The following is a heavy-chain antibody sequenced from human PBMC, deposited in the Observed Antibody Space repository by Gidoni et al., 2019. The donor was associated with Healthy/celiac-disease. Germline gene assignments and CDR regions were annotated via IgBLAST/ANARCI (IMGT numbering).Heavy chain of an antibody. Sequence: QVQLQQWGAGLLKPSETLSLTCAVSGGSFSGYYWSWIRQPPGKGLEWIGEINHSGSTNYNPSLKSRVTISVDTSKNQFSLKLSSVTAADTAVYYCARGYNWNPWGMDVWGQGTTVTVSS. J-gene: IGHJ6*02. V-gene: IGHV4-34*01. CDR2: INHSGST. CDR3: ARGYNWNPWGMDV. CDR1: GGSFSGYY. D-gene: IGHD1-20*01.